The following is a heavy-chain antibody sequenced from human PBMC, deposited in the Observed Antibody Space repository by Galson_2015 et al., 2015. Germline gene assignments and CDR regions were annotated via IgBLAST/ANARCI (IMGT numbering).Heavy chain of an antibody. CDR2: ILPMSGST. CDR1: GGTFTNYY. Sequence: SVKVSCKASGGTFTNYYINWVRQAPGQGLEWMGGILPMSGSTDYAQKFQGRVTITADEYTKTAHMELGSLTSGDTAVYYCATDNDCIGGTCYFDYWGQGTLVTVSS. J-gene: IGHJ4*02. D-gene: IGHD2-15*01. V-gene: IGHV1-69*13. CDR3: ATDNDCIGGTCYFDY.